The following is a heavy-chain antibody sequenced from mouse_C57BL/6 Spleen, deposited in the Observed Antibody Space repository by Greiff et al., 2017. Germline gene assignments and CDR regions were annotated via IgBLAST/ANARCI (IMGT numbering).Heavy chain of an antibody. Sequence: VQLQQPGAELVKPGASVKLSCKASGYTFTSYWMQWVNQRPGQGLEWIGEIDPSDSYTNYNQKFKGKATLTVDTSSSTAYMQLSSLTSEDSAVYYCARWPYSNYVYYAMDYWGQGTSVTVSS. CDR1: GYTFTSYW. V-gene: IGHV1-50*01. D-gene: IGHD2-5*01. CDR2: IDPSDSYT. CDR3: ARWPYSNYVYYAMDY. J-gene: IGHJ4*01.